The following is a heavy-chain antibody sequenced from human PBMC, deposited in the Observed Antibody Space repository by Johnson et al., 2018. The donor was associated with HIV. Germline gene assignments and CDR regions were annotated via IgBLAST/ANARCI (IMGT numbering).Heavy chain of an antibody. CDR2: ISWNSGSI. CDR1: GFTFSSYG. Sequence: VQLVESGGGVVQPGRSLRLSCAASGFTFSSYGMHWVRQAPGKGLEWVSGISWNSGSIGYADSVKGRFTISRDNAKKCVDLKSNRRSGEETALYYCAKDSSSSGLEDAFDIWGQGTMVTVSS. J-gene: IGHJ3*02. D-gene: IGHD6-6*01. CDR3: AKDSSSSGLEDAFDI. V-gene: IGHV3-9*01.